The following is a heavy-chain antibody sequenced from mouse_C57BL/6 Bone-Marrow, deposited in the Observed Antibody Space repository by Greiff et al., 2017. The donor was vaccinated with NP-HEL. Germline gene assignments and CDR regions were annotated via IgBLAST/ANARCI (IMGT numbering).Heavy chain of an antibody. Sequence: EVHLVESGPGMVKPSQSLSLTCTVTGYSITSCYDWHWIRHFPGNKLEWMGYISYSGSTNYNPSLKSRISITHDTSKNHFFLKLNSVTTEDTAPYYCARGGGEYDDKDAMDYWGQGTSVTVSS. V-gene: IGHV3-1*01. CDR1: GYSITSCYD. D-gene: IGHD2-12*01. CDR2: ISYSGST. CDR3: ARGGGEYDDKDAMDY. J-gene: IGHJ4*01.